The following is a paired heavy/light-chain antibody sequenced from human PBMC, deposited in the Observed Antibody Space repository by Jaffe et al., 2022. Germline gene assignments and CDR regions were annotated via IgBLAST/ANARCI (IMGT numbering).Heavy chain of an antibody. CDR1: GYTLTRFP. D-gene: IGHD2-8*02. J-gene: IGHJ4*02. CDR3: ARAQGFCPGGVCYGDS. V-gene: IGHV7-4-1*01. Sequence: QVQLVQSGSELKKPGASVKVSCKASGYTLTRFPIHWVRQAPGQGLEWMGWINTQSGNPTYAQAFTGRFVFSFDTSVNTAYLEIGSLKPEDTGIYFCARAQGFCPGGVCYGDSWGQGTLVTVSS. CDR2: INTQSGNP.
Light chain of an antibody. V-gene: IGKV1-16*01. CDR2: STS. CDR3: QQYNTYPWT. J-gene: IGKJ1*01. CDR1: QGINNY. Sequence: DIQMTQSPSSLSASVGDRVTITCRASQGINNYLAWFQHTPGKAPKSLIYSTSTLQSGVPSRFSGSGSGTQFTLTISSLQTEDFATYYCQQYNTYPWTFGQGTKVEIK.